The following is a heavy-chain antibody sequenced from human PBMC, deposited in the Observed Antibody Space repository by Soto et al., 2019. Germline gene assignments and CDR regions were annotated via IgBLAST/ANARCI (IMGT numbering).Heavy chain of an antibody. D-gene: IGHD2-2*01. Sequence: GGSLTLSCAASGSAYKIYAMPWPRQRQGKGLEWGCRPRWDSGNRFYAASVEGRFTIARDNNKSTLYLHLSSLTPEDTALCYCLKDLYRSSLYPRCYWYSDIWGRGTPVTVSA. CDR1: GSAYKIYA. V-gene: IGHV3-43*01. CDR3: LKDLYRSSLYPRCYWYSDI. J-gene: IGHJ2*01. CDR2: PRWDSGNR.